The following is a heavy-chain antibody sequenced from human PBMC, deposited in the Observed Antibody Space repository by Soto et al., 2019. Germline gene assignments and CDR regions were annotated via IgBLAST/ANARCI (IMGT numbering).Heavy chain of an antibody. V-gene: IGHV3-73*02. J-gene: IGHJ2*01. CDR2: IRSKANSYAT. Sequence: EVQLVESGGGLVQPGGSLKLSCAASGFTFSGSAMHWVRQASGKGLEWVGRIRSKANSYATAYAASVKGRFTISRDDSKNTAYLQMNSLKTEDTAVYYCTRQGLYDFWSGYLRGVQMDWYFDLWGRGTLVTVSS. CDR3: TRQGLYDFWSGYLRGVQMDWYFDL. CDR1: GFTFSGSA. D-gene: IGHD3-3*01.